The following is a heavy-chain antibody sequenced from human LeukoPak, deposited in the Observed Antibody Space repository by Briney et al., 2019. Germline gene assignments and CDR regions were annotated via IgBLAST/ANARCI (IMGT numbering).Heavy chain of an antibody. CDR1: GLIVSTNY. CDR2: IFRGDGT. Sequence: GGSLRLSCVASGLIVSTNYMSWVRQAPGKGLEWVAVIFRGDGTYHADSVKGRFTISRDTSKNTVYLHMNSLTAEDTAIYYCVKEVPGTTIYDWGQGILVTVSS. D-gene: IGHD4-11*01. CDR3: VKEVPGTTIYD. V-gene: IGHV3-66*01. J-gene: IGHJ4*02.